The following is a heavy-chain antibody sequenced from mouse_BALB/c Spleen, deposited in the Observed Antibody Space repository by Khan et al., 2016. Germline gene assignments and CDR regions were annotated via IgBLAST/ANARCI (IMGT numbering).Heavy chain of an antibody. J-gene: IGHJ4*01. CDR1: GYSITSGYY. CDR2: ISYDGST. Sequence: EVQLVESGPGLVKPSQSLSLTCSVTGYSITSGYYWNWIRQFPGNKLEWMGYISYDGSTNYNPSLKNRISITRDTSKNQFFLKLNSATSEDTSTSYCGTLRRVYAMDYWGQGTSVTVSS. V-gene: IGHV3-6*02. CDR3: GTLRRVYAMDY. D-gene: IGHD1-2*01.